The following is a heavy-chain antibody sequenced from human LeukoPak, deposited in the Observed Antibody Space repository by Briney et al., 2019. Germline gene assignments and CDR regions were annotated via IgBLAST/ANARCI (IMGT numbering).Heavy chain of an antibody. CDR1: GFTFSSYS. CDR3: ARSPPGPYYYDSSGCHFDY. Sequence: PGGSLRLSCAASGFTFSSYSMNWVRQAPGKGLEWVSYISSSSSTIYYADSVKGRFTISRDNAKNSLYLQMSSLRAEDTAVYYCARSPPGPYYYDSSGCHFDYWGQGTLVTVSS. CDR2: ISSSSSTI. D-gene: IGHD3-22*01. V-gene: IGHV3-48*01. J-gene: IGHJ4*02.